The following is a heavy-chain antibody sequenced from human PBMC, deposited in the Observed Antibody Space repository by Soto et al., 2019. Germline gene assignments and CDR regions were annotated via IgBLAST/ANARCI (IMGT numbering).Heavy chain of an antibody. J-gene: IGHJ4*02. CDR3: AKDMSASYSSSSHYFDY. CDR2: LSWNSDSI. D-gene: IGHD6-6*01. Sequence: PVGSLRLSCAASGFSFDDYAMHCFLQCPVKGLEWVSGLSWNSDSIGYADSVKGRFTISRDNAKKSLYLQMNGLRAEDTALYYCAKDMSASYSSSSHYFDYWGQGTLVTVSS. CDR1: GFSFDDYA. V-gene: IGHV3-9*01.